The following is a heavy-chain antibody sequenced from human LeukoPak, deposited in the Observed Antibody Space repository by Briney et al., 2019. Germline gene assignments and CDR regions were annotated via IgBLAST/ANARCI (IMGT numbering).Heavy chain of an antibody. D-gene: IGHD4-17*01. J-gene: IGHJ4*02. CDR1: GFTFSSYA. CDR2: ISYDGSNK. Sequence: PGGSLRLSCAASGFTFSSYAMHWVRQAPGKGLEWVAVISYDGSNKYYADSVKGRFTISRDNSKNTLYLQMNSLRAEDTAVYYCARDPLPPTVTTFSYFDYWGQGTLVTVSS. V-gene: IGHV3-30-3*01. CDR3: ARDPLPPTVTTFSYFDY.